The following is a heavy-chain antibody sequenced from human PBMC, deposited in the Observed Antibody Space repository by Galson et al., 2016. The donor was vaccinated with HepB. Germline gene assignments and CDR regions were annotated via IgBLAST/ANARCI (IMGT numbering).Heavy chain of an antibody. CDR1: GFSLNTRGVG. CDR2: IYWDDEA. V-gene: IGHV2-5*02. Sequence: PALVKPTQTLTLTCTFSGFSLNTRGVGVAWIRQPPRKALEWLAVIYWDDEARFSPSLEGRLTITKDTSKNQVFLTMTNLDPVDTGTFFCAHVRGYGLYYFDYWGQGALVTVSS. D-gene: IGHD6-25*01. J-gene: IGHJ4*02. CDR3: AHVRGYGLYYFDY.